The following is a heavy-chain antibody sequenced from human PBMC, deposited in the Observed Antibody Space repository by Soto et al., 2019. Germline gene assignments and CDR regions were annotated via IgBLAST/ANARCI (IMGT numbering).Heavy chain of an antibody. CDR2: VFYGGT. V-gene: IGHV4-61*08. J-gene: IGHJ4*02. CDR3: ASYRGAFYFEN. D-gene: IGHD4-4*01. Sequence: SETLSLTSTVSGGSIRGGGYYWSLIRQSPEKGLEWLGYVFYGGTDYNPSLEGRITMSVETSKSQFSLKLSSVTAADTAVYYCASYRGAFYFENWGQGMMVTVSS. CDR1: GGSIRGGGYY.